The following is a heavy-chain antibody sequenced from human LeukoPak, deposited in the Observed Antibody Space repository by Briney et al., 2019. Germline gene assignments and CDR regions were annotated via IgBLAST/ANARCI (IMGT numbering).Heavy chain of an antibody. J-gene: IGHJ3*02. V-gene: IGHV4-30-2*01. CDR2: IYHSGST. D-gene: IGHD3-10*01. Sequence: PSQTLSLTCAVSGGSISSGGYSWSWIRQPPGKGLEWIGYIYHSGSTYYNPTLKSRVTISVDRSKNQFSLKLSSVTAADTAVYYCARAFHYYGSGSYYLGAFDIWSQGTMVTVSS. CDR3: ARAFHYYGSGSYYLGAFDI. CDR1: GGSISSGGYS.